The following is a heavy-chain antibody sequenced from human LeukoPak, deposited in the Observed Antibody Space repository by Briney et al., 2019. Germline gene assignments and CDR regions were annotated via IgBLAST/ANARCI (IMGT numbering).Heavy chain of an antibody. CDR3: ARDPGIAAAGNYYYYGMDV. V-gene: IGHV3-66*01. CDR2: ICSGGST. CDR1: GFTVSSNY. D-gene: IGHD6-13*01. Sequence: GGSLRLSCAASGFTVSSNYMSWVRQAPGKGLEWVSVICSGGSTYYADSVKGRFTISRDNSKNTLYLQMNSLRAEDTAVYYCARDPGIAAAGNYYYYGMDVWGQGTTVTVSS. J-gene: IGHJ6*02.